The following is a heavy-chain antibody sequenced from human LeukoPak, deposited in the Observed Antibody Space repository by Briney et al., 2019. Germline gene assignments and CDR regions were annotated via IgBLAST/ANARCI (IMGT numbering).Heavy chain of an antibody. CDR2: ISGSGGST. D-gene: IGHD1-26*01. J-gene: IGHJ4*02. Sequence: GGSLRLSCAASGFTFNSYAMSWVRQAPGEGLEWVSAISGSGGSTYYADSVKGRFTISRDNSKNTLHLQMNSLRAEDTAIYYCAKDSRYSGSYYDLDYWGQGTLVTVSS. CDR3: AKDSRYSGSYYDLDY. CDR1: GFTFNSYA. V-gene: IGHV3-23*01.